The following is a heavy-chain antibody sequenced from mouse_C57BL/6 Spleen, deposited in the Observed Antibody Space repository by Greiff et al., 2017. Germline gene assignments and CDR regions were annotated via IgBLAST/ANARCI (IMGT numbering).Heavy chain of an antibody. J-gene: IGHJ4*01. D-gene: IGHD1-1*01. V-gene: IGHV1-69*01. CDR3: ASSTVVNAMDY. CDR1: GYTFTSYW. CDR2: IDPSDSYT. Sequence: QVQLKQPGAELVMPGASVKLSCKASGYTFTSYWMHWVKQRPGQGLEWIGEIDPSDSYTNYNQKFKGKSTLTVDKSSSTAYMQLSSLTSEDSAVYYCASSTVVNAMDYWGQGTSVTVSS.